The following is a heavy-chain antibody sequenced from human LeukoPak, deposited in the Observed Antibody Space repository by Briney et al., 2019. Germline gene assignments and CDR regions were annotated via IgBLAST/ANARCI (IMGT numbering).Heavy chain of an antibody. CDR3: ARERSYDYIWGSYYDL. D-gene: IGHD3-16*01. CDR1: GFTVSSDH. CDR2: IYSGGSK. V-gene: IGHV3-66*01. Sequence: GGSLRISCAASGFTVSSDHMTWVRQAPGKGLEWVSVIYSGGSKDYADSVTGRFTISRDNSNNTLYLQMNRLRAEDTAVYFCARERSYDYIWGSYYDLWGQGTPVTVSS. J-gene: IGHJ5*02.